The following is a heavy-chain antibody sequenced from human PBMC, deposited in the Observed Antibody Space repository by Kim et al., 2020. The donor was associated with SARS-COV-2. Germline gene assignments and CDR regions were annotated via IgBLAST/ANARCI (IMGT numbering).Heavy chain of an antibody. CDR3: VKAEYSSGWYGY. Sequence: GGSLRLSCSASGFTFSSYAMHWVRQAPGKGLECVSAISSNGGSTSYADSVKGRFTISRDNSKNTLYLQMSSLRAEDTAVYYCVKAEYSSGWYGYWGQGTLVTVSS. D-gene: IGHD6-19*01. J-gene: IGHJ4*02. CDR1: GFTFSSYA. CDR2: ISSNGGST. V-gene: IGHV3-64*03.